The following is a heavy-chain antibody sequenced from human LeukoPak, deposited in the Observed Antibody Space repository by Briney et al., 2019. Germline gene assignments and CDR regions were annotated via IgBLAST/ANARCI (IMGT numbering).Heavy chain of an antibody. Sequence: PGRSLRLSCAASGFTFDDYAMHWVRHAPGKGLEWVSGISWNSGSIGYADSVKGRFTISRDNAKNSLYLQMNSLRAEDTALYYCAKDMGDYGSGSYYSWFDPWGQGTLVTVSS. D-gene: IGHD3-10*01. J-gene: IGHJ5*02. CDR2: ISWNSGSI. CDR3: AKDMGDYGSGSYYSWFDP. CDR1: GFTFDDYA. V-gene: IGHV3-9*01.